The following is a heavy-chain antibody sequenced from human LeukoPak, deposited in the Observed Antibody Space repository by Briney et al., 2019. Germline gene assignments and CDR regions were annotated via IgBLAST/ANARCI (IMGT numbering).Heavy chain of an antibody. D-gene: IGHD1-7*01. CDR3: ARGVGTSVMWLDP. CDR2: IFSST. CDR1: GFTVSSNS. J-gene: IGHJ5*02. V-gene: IGHV3-53*01. Sequence: GGSLRLSCTVSGFTVSSNSMSWVRQAPGKGLEWVSFIFSSTHYSDSVEGRFTISRDNAKNLLYLQMNSLRAEDTAVYYCARGVGTSVMWLDPWGQGTLVTVSS.